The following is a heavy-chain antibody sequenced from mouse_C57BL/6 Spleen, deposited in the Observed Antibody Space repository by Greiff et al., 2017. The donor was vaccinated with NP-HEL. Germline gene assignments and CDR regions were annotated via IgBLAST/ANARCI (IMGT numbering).Heavy chain of an antibody. J-gene: IGHJ4*01. CDR1: GYTFTSYW. CDR3: ARNDYDIGYAMDY. V-gene: IGHV1-61*01. CDR2: IYPSDSET. D-gene: IGHD2-4*01. Sequence: QVQLQQSGAELVRPGSSVKLSCKASGYTFTSYWMAWVKQRPGQGLEWIGNIYPSDSETHYNQKFKDKATLTVDKSSSTAYMQLSSLTSEDSAVYYCARNDYDIGYAMDYWGQGTSVTVSS.